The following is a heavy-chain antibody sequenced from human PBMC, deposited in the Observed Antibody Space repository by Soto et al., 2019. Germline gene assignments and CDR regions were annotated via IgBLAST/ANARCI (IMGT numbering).Heavy chain of an antibody. CDR2: ITTSDDIT. CDR3: TKGDSSGYFDPSTGYSTPDH. Sequence: DVQLFESGGGLVEPGESLRLSCAASGFIFKDFAMSWVRQAPGKGLEWVSTITTSDDITYSADSVRGRFTSSRDNSANTLFLQMSSLRGDDTATYYCTKGDSSGYFDPSTGYSTPDHWGQGTLVTVSS. J-gene: IGHJ5*02. CDR1: GFIFKDFA. D-gene: IGHD3-3*01. V-gene: IGHV3-23*01.